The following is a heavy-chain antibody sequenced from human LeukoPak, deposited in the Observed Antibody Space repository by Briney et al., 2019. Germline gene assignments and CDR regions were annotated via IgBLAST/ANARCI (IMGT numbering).Heavy chain of an antibody. Sequence: GASVKVSCKASGYTFTGYYMHWGRQAPGQGLEWMGWINPNSGGTNYAQKFQGRVTMTRGTSISTAYMELSRLRSDDTAVYYCARETGGGVVVPAYHFDYWGQGTLVTVSS. J-gene: IGHJ4*02. CDR3: ARETGGGVVVPAYHFDY. CDR2: INPNSGGT. V-gene: IGHV1-2*02. CDR1: GYTFTGYY. D-gene: IGHD2-2*01.